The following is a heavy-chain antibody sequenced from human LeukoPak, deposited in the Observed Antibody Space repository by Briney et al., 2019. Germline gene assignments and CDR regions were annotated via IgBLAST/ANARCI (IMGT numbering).Heavy chain of an antibody. V-gene: IGHV3-9*01. D-gene: IGHD2-2*01. CDR3: AKDMGCSSTSCFPNYYYYYGMDV. CDR2: ISWNSGSI. Sequence: GRSLRLSCAASGFTFDDYAMHWVRQAPGKGLEWVSGISWNSGSIGYADSVKGRFTISRDNAKNSLYLQMNSLRAEDTALYYCAKDMGCSSTSCFPNYYYYYGMDVWGQGTTVTVSS. CDR1: GFTFDDYA. J-gene: IGHJ6*02.